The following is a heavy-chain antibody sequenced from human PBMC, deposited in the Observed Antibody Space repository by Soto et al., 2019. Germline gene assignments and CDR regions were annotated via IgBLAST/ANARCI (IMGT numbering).Heavy chain of an antibody. CDR2: ISAYNGNT. V-gene: IGHV1-18*01. D-gene: IGHD4-17*01. CDR3: ARLVYGDYDMDV. CDR1: GYTFTSYG. J-gene: IGHJ6*03. Sequence: ASVKVSCKASGYTFTSYGISWVRQAPGQGLEWMGWISAYNGNTNYAQKLQGRVTLTTDTPTSTAYMELRSLRSDDTAVYYCARLVYGDYDMDVWGKGTTVTVSS.